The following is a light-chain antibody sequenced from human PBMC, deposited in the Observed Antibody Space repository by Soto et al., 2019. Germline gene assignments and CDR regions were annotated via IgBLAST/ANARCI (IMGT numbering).Light chain of an antibody. V-gene: IGLV2-14*03. CDR1: SSDVGGYNY. J-gene: IGLJ1*01. Sequence: LSQPASMSGSPGQSITVSCTGTSSDVGGYNYVSWYQQHPGKAPRLMIYDVTNRPSGVSDRFSGSKSGNTASLTISGLQAEDEADYYCSSYRRGSTYVFGTGTKVTVL. CDR3: SSYRRGSTYV. CDR2: DVT.